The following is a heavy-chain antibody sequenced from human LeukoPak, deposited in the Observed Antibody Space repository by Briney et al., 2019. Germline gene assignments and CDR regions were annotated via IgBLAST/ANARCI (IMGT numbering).Heavy chain of an antibody. CDR2: ISYDGSNK. D-gene: IGHD4-17*01. Sequence: GGSLRLSCAASGFTFSSYGMHWVRQAPGKGLEWVAVISYDGSNKYYADSVWGRFTISRDNSKNTLYLQMNSLRAEDTAVYYCAKDVGRRTTVVNWFDPWGQGTLVTVSS. CDR3: AKDVGRRTTVVNWFDP. CDR1: GFTFSSYG. V-gene: IGHV3-30*18. J-gene: IGHJ5*02.